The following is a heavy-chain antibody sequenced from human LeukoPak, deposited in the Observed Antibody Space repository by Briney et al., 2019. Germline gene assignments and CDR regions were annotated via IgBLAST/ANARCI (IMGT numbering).Heavy chain of an antibody. CDR1: GFTFSSYA. CDR2: IKQDGSEK. D-gene: IGHD1-26*01. Sequence: GGSLRLSCAASGFTFSSYAMSWVRQAPGKGLEWVANIKQDGSEKYYVDSVKGRFTISRDNAKNSLYLQMNSLRAEDTAVYYCARGGGSYRYWGQGTLVTVSS. CDR3: ARGGGSYRY. V-gene: IGHV3-7*04. J-gene: IGHJ4*02.